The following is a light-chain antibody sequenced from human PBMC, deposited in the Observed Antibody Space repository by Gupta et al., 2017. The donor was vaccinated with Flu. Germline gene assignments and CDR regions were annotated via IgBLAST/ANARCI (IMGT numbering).Light chain of an antibody. J-gene: IGKJ3*01. V-gene: IGKV3-11*01. CDR3: QQRSNWHPCFT. CDR2: DAS. Sequence: EIVLTQSPATLSLSPGERATLSCRASQSVRRYLAWYQQKPGQAPRLLIYDASNRATGITARFSGSGVGTDFNLTISSREPEDFEVYYCQQRSNWHPCFTFGHGTKVDIK. CDR1: QSVRRY.